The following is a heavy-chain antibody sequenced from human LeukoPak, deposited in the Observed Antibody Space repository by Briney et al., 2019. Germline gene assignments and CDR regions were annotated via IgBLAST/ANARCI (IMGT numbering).Heavy chain of an antibody. D-gene: IGHD1-26*01. Sequence: GGSLRLSCAASGFTFSSYGMHWVRQAPGKGLEWVANIRDDGGEIYYVDFVKGRFTISRDNAKNSLFLQMNSLRAEDAAVYYCARDKPRGSYYGSIFDSWGQGTLVTVSS. CDR1: GFTFSSYG. CDR2: IRDDGGEI. CDR3: ARDKPRGSYYGSIFDS. V-gene: IGHV3-7*01. J-gene: IGHJ4*02.